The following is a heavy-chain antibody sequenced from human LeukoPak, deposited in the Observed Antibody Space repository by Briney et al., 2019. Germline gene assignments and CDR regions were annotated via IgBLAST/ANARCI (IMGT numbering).Heavy chain of an antibody. CDR2: IKQDVTEK. CDR1: GFTFSGYW. Sequence: GGSLRLSCAAAGFTFSGYWITWGRQAPGKGLEWVANIKQDVTEKYYVDSVKGRFSISRDNAKNSLYLQMNSLRDEDTAVYYCTRGRYNDYWGQGTLVTVSS. CDR3: TRGRYNDY. D-gene: IGHD2-2*02. V-gene: IGHV3-7*01. J-gene: IGHJ4*02.